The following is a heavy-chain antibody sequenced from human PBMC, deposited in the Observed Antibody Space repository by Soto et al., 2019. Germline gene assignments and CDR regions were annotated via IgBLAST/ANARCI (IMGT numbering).Heavy chain of an antibody. CDR2: IVVGSGNT. D-gene: IGHD1-1*01. CDR3: AAELERRYYYYGMDV. Sequence: SVKVSCKASGFTFTSSAVQWVRQARGQRLEWIGWIVVGSGNTNYAQEFQERVTITRDMSTSTAYMELSSLRSEDTAVYYCAAELERRYYYYGMDVWGQGTTVTVSS. V-gene: IGHV1-58*01. J-gene: IGHJ6*02. CDR1: GFTFTSSA.